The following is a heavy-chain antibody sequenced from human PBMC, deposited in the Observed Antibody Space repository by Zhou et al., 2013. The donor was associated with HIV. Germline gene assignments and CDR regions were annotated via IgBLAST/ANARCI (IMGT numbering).Heavy chain of an antibody. CDR3: ARGSSVVKYYYYYMDV. V-gene: IGHV1-69*04. Sequence: QVQLVQSGAEVKKPGSSVKVSCKASGGTFSSYAISWVRQAPGQGLEWMGRIIPILGIANYAQKFQGRVTITADKSTSTAYMELSSLRSEDTAVYYCARGSSVVKYYYYYMDVWGKGDHGHRLL. CDR1: GGTFSSYA. D-gene: IGHD3-22*01. CDR2: IIPILGIA. J-gene: IGHJ6*03.